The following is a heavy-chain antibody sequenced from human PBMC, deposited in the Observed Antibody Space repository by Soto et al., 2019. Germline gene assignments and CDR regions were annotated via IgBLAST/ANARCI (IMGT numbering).Heavy chain of an antibody. J-gene: IGHJ6*02. V-gene: IGHV1-69*13. Sequence: ASVKVSCTASGGTFSSSAISWVRQAPGQGLEWMGGIIPIFGTANYAQKFQGRVTLFLQMKRLTVDDTAIYYCAAPRDEYGSGVSWFTYGMDIWGQGTTVTVSS. CDR1: GGTFSSSA. D-gene: IGHD3-10*01. CDR2: IIPIFGTA. CDR3: GVSWFTYGMDI.